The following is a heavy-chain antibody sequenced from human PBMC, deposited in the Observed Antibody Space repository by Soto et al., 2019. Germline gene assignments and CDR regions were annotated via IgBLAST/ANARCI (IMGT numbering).Heavy chain of an antibody. CDR2: INYSGKTI. CDR3: AIFEASGPLDV. D-gene: IGHD3-10*01. V-gene: IGHV3-48*02. Sequence: GGSLRLSCAASGFSFSNYNMNWVRQAPGKGLEWVSFINYSGKTIYYADPVKGRFTISRDNAKNSLYLQMNSLRDEDTAVYYCAIFEASGPLDVWGQGTTVTVSS. J-gene: IGHJ6*02. CDR1: GFSFSNYN.